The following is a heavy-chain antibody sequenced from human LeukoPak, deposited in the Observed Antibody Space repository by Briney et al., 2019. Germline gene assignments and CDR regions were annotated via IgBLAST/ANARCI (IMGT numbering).Heavy chain of an antibody. CDR1: GGSFSGYY. V-gene: IGHV4-34*01. CDR2: INHSGST. D-gene: IGHD4-17*01. CDR3: ARVVYGDYGDY. J-gene: IGHJ4*02. Sequence: SKTLSLTCAVYGGSFSGYYWSWIRQPPGKGLEWIGEINHSGSTNYNPSLKSRVTISVDTSKNQFSLKLSSVTAADTAVYYCARVVYGDYGDYWGQGTLVTVSS.